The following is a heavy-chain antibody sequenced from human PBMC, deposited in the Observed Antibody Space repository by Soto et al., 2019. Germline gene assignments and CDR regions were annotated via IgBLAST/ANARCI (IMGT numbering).Heavy chain of an antibody. V-gene: IGHV3-9*01. CDR3: AKGPRGGVTTYYYMDV. CDR1: GFTFADCA. Sequence: EEQLVESGGGLVQPGRSLRLSCAASGFTFADCAMHWVRQAPGKGLEWVAGISWNTYVRGYADSVKGRFTISRDNAKNSLYLEMNNLKSEDTALYYCAKGPRGGVTTYYYMDVWGKGTTVTVSS. CDR2: ISWNTYVR. J-gene: IGHJ6*03. D-gene: IGHD2-21*02.